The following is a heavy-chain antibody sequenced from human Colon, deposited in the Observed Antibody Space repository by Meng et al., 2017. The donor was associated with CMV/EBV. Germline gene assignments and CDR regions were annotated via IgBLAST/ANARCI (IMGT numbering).Heavy chain of an antibody. CDR2: ISHTGQAL. Sequence: GESLKISCAVSGFTFNTFWMTWIRQAPGKGLEWLSYISHTGQALYYADSVKGRFTMSRDNARKSLYLQMNSLRAEDTAIYYCAREGRKAADIWGQGTLVTVSS. CDR1: GFTFNTFW. D-gene: IGHD6-6*01. V-gene: IGHV3-11*01. CDR3: AREGRKAADI. J-gene: IGHJ4*02.